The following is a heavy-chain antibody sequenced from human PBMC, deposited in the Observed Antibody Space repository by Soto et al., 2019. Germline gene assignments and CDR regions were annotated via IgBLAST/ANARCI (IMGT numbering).Heavy chain of an antibody. Sequence: GESLKISCAVSGFTFSAYWMHWVRQVPGKGLTWVSRISDDGSTATYADSVKGRFVISRDNAKNSLYLEMNTLRADDSGLYYCARGPRVSSTGTGAHWGRGTLVTVSS. J-gene: IGHJ4*02. V-gene: IGHV3-74*01. CDR1: GFTFSAYW. D-gene: IGHD1-1*01. CDR2: ISDDGSTA. CDR3: ARGPRVSSTGTGAH.